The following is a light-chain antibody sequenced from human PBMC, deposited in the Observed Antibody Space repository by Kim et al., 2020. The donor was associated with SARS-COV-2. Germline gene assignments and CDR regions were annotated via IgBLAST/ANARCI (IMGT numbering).Light chain of an antibody. J-gene: IGKJ1*01. CDR3: QQYNDWPRT. V-gene: IGKV3-15*01. Sequence: EIVMTQSPPTLSVSPGERATLSCRASQSVSINLAWYQQKPGHPPRLLIYGASTRATGIPASFSGSGSGTEFTLTISNLQSEDFAVYYCQQYNDWPRTFGQGTKVDIK. CDR2: GAS. CDR1: QSVSIN.